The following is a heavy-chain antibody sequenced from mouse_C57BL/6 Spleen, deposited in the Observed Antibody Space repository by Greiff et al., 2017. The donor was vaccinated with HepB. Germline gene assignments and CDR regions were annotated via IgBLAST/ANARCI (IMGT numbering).Heavy chain of an antibody. CDR1: GYTFTSYW. D-gene: IGHD1-1*01. Sequence: VQLVESGAELAKPGASVKLSCKASGYTFTSYWMHWVKQRPGQGLEWIGYINPSSGYTKYNQKFKDKATLTVDKSSSTAYMQLSSLTYEDSAVYYCARNRDGSKEGFDYWGQGTTLTVSS. CDR2: INPSSGYT. CDR3: ARNRDGSKEGFDY. J-gene: IGHJ2*01. V-gene: IGHV1-7*01.